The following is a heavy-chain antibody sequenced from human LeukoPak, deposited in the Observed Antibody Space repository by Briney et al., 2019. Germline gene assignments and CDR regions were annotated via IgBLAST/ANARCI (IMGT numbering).Heavy chain of an antibody. V-gene: IGHV3-23*01. CDR1: GITLSNYG. CDR2: ISDSGGRT. CDR3: AKRGVVIRVILVGFHKEAYYFDS. Sequence: GGSLRLSCAVSGITLSNYGMSWVRQAPGKGLEWVAGISDSGGRTNYADSVKGRFTISRDNPKNTLYLQMNSPRAEDTAVYFCAKRGVVIRVILVGFHKEAYYFDSWGQGALVTVSS. J-gene: IGHJ4*02. D-gene: IGHD3-22*01.